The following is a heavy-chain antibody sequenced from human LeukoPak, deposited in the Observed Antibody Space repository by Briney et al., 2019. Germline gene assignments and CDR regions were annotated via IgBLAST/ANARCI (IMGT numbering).Heavy chain of an antibody. V-gene: IGHV1-69*13. CDR3: ARLRWFYYDSSGYSH. J-gene: IGHJ4*02. Sequence: SVKVSCKASGGTFSSYAISWVRQAPGQGLEWMGGIIPIFGTANYAQKFQGRVTITADESTSTAYMELSSLRSEDTAVYYCARLRWFYYDSSGYSHWGQGTLVTVSS. CDR2: IIPIFGTA. D-gene: IGHD3-22*01. CDR1: GGTFSSYA.